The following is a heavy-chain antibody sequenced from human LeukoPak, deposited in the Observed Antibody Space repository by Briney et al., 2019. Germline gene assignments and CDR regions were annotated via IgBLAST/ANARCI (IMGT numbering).Heavy chain of an antibody. V-gene: IGHV3-74*01. CDR1: GFTFGSYW. CDR3: ARVCCSGDMFDP. CDR2: INSDGSST. J-gene: IGHJ5*02. Sequence: PGGSLRLSCAASGFTFGSYWMHWVRHAPGKGLVWVSRINSDGSSTSYADSVKGRFTISRDNAKNTLYLQMNSLRAEDTAVYYCARVCCSGDMFDPWGQGTLVTVSS. D-gene: IGHD2-15*01.